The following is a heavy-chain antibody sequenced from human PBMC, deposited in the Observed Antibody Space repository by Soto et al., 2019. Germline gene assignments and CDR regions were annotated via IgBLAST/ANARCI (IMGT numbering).Heavy chain of an antibody. CDR1: GGSISGYY. Sequence: PSETLSLTWTVSGGSISGYYWSWIRQPPGKGLEWIGYIYYSGSTNYNPSLKSRVTISVDTSKNQFSLKLSSVTAADTAVYYCARVEDSSGWPTFDYWGQGTLVTAPQ. J-gene: IGHJ4*02. V-gene: IGHV4-59*01. CDR2: IYYSGST. D-gene: IGHD6-19*01. CDR3: ARVEDSSGWPTFDY.